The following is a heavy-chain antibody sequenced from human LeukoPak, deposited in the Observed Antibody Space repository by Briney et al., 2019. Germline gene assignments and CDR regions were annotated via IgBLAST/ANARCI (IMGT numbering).Heavy chain of an antibody. V-gene: IGHV3-30*04. J-gene: IGHJ4*02. Sequence: TGESLRLSCAASGFTFSNYAMHWVRQAPGKGLEWVAVISYDGPNKKYADSVKGRFTISRDNSKNTLYLQMNSLRAEDTAVYYCARTLIKCSVSSCYFDYWGQGTLVTVSS. CDR1: GFTFSNYA. CDR3: ARTLIKCSVSSCYFDY. CDR2: ISYDGPNK. D-gene: IGHD6-6*01.